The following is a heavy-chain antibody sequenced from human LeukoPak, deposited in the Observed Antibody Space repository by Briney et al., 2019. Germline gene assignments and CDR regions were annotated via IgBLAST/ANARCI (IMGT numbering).Heavy chain of an antibody. V-gene: IGHV4-39*01. CDR1: GGSISSNNYC. Sequence: SETLSLTCTASGGSISSNNYCWGWIRQPPGKGLEWIGSIYYSGSTYYNPSLKSRVTISVDTSKNQFSLKLSSVTAADTAVYYCARQYCSDGNCLGVNYWGQGTLVTVSS. CDR3: ARQYCSDGNCLGVNY. CDR2: IYYSGST. D-gene: IGHD2-15*01. J-gene: IGHJ4*02.